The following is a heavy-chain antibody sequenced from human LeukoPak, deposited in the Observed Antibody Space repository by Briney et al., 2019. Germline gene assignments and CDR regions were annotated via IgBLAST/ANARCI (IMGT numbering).Heavy chain of an antibody. V-gene: IGHV1-2*06. CDR1: GYTFTSYY. CDR3: ARGYCSGGTCYLVENWLDP. D-gene: IGHD2-15*01. CDR2: INPNSGGT. Sequence: AASVKVSCKASGYTFTSYYMHWVRQAPGQGLEWMGRINPNSGGTDYAQNFQGRVTMTRDTSISTAYMELSRLRSDDTAVYYCARGYCSGGTCYLVENWLDPWGQGTLVTVSS. J-gene: IGHJ5*02.